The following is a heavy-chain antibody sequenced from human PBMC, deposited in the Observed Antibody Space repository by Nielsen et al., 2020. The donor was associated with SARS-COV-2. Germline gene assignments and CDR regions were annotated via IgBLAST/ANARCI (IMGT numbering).Heavy chain of an antibody. D-gene: IGHD3-3*01. CDR2: ISPYNGNT. CDR3: ATSTPLVRSAWFDP. V-gene: IGHV1-18*01. CDR1: GYTFTSYG. Sequence: ASVKVSCKASGYTFTSYGISWVRQAPGQGLEWMGWISPYNGNTHYAQNLQGRVTMTADTSTTTAYMEVRSLRSDDTAVYYCATSTPLVRSAWFDPWGQGTLVTVSS. J-gene: IGHJ5*02.